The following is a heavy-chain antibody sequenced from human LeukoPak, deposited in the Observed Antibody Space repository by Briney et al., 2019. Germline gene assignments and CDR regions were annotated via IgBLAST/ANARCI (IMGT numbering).Heavy chain of an antibody. Sequence: VGSLRLSPAPSGLTSSSDAMCWVRPAPGKGLCYVSGINTNGGATFYAKSVKRRFTISRDDSKNTLYLHMGSLRGEDMAVYYCARAQTGATSYFFDDWGQGTLVTVSS. CDR1: GLTSSSDA. D-gene: IGHD1-7*01. V-gene: IGHV3-64*01. CDR2: INTNGGAT. J-gene: IGHJ4*02. CDR3: ARAQTGATSYFFDD.